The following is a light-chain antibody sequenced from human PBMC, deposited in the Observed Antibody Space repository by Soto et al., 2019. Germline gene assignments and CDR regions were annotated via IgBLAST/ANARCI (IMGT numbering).Light chain of an antibody. CDR3: SSYAGSNNLWV. J-gene: IGLJ3*02. CDR2: EVT. CDR1: SGDVGGYNY. V-gene: IGLV2-8*01. Sequence: QSALTQPPSVSGSPGQSVTISCSGTSGDVGGYNYVSWYQHHPGKAPKLMIYEVTKRPSGVPDRFSGSKSGNTASLTVSGLQAEDEADYYCSSYAGSNNLWVFGGGTQLTVL.